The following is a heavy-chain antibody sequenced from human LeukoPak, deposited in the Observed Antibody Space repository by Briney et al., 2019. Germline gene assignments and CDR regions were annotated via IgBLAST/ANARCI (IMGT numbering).Heavy chain of an antibody. CDR1: GYTFTSYD. V-gene: IGHV1-8*01. D-gene: IGHD3-3*01. Sequence: ASVKVSCKASGYTFTSYDINWVRQATGRGLEWMGWMNPNSGNTGYAQKFRGRITMTRTTSISTAYMELSGLRSEDTAVYYCVRGYDFWYEFWGQGTLVTVSS. J-gene: IGHJ4*02. CDR3: VRGYDFWYEF. CDR2: MNPNSGNT.